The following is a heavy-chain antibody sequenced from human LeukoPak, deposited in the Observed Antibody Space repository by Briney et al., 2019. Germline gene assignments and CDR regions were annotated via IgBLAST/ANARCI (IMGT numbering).Heavy chain of an antibody. J-gene: IGHJ3*02. CDR2: ISSSGSTI. D-gene: IGHD2-15*01. Sequence: GGSLRLSCAASGFTFSDYYMSWIRQAPGKGLEWVSYISSSGSTIYYADSVKGRFTISRDNAKNSLYLQMNSLRAEDTAVYYCASMCSGGSCYSGLDAFDIRGQGTMVTVSS. V-gene: IGHV3-11*01. CDR1: GFTFSDYY. CDR3: ASMCSGGSCYSGLDAFDI.